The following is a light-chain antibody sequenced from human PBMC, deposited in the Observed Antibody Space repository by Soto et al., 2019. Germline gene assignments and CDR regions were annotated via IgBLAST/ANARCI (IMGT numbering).Light chain of an antibody. CDR2: KAS. Sequence: DIQMTQSPATLSASVGDRVTITCRASQSVYRWLAWYQQKPGKAPNLLMYKASSLESGVPSKFSGSGSETDFTLTISRLPPDDFATYYCQQYNRYWRTFGQGTKVDI. V-gene: IGKV1-5*03. CDR3: QQYNRYWRT. CDR1: QSVYRW. J-gene: IGKJ1*01.